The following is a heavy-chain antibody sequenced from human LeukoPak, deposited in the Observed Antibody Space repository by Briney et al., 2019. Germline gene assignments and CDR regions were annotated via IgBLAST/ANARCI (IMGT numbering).Heavy chain of an antibody. V-gene: IGHV4-59*01. CDR2: VHHSGRT. CDR3: ARDLRAKY. CDR1: GASIFNYY. Sequence: SETLSLTCNVSGASIFNYYWSWIRQAPGKGLEWIGYVHHSGRTNSNPSLGSRVTMSVDTSTRQLCLNSRSGTTADTAVYFCARDLRAKYWGQGTLVFVSS. D-gene: IGHD4/OR15-4a*01. J-gene: IGHJ1*01.